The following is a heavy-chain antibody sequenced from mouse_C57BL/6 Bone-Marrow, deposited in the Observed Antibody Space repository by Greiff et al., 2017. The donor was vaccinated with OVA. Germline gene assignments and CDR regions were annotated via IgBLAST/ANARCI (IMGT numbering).Heavy chain of an antibody. CDR3: ARALRLPWFAY. CDR1: GYTFTSYG. CDR2: IYPRSGNT. Sequence: QVHVKQSGAELARPGASVKLSCKASGYTFTSYGISWVKQRTGQGLEWIGEIYPRSGNTYYNEKFKGKATLTADKSSSTAYMELRSLTSEDSAVYFCARALRLPWFAYWGQGTLVTVSA. J-gene: IGHJ3*01. D-gene: IGHD3-2*02. V-gene: IGHV1-81*01.